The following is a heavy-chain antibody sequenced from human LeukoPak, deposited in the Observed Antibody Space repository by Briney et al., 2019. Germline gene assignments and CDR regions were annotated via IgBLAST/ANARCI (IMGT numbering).Heavy chain of an antibody. Sequence: ASVRVSCKASGYTFTDYLINWVRQAPGQGLEWVGSISTKNGYTKLAQKFQGRVAMTKGTSANTIYMDLKSLTFDDTAVYYCAREKLWFGEFPFDNWGQGTLVSVPS. J-gene: IGHJ4*02. CDR2: ISTKNGYT. D-gene: IGHD3-10*01. CDR3: AREKLWFGEFPFDN. CDR1: GYTFTDYL. V-gene: IGHV1-18*01.